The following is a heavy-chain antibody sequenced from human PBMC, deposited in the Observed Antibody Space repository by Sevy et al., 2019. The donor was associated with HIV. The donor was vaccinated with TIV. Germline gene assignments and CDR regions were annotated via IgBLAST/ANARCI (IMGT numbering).Heavy chain of an antibody. V-gene: IGHV3-53*01. J-gene: IGHJ6*02. Sequence: GGSLRLSCAASGFNVNDNYMTWVRQAPGKGLEWVSIIHADGSSYYADSVKGRFTMSRDDSKKIVNLQMNSLRADDTAVYYCARDRRVCGNGCYLYYDYGMDVWGQGTAVTVSS. D-gene: IGHD3-16*02. CDR3: ARDRRVCGNGCYLYYDYGMDV. CDR1: GFNVNDNY. CDR2: IHADGSS.